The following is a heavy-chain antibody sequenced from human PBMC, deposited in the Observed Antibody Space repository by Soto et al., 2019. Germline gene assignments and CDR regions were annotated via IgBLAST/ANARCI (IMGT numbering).Heavy chain of an antibody. J-gene: IGHJ4*02. Sequence: EVQLVESGGGLVQPGGSLRLSCAASGFTFSSSWMHWVRQAPGKGLVWVSRINGDGGTTDYADSVKGRFTISRDNAKNTLYLQMHSLRGDDTAVYYCASIVDPPFDCWGQGTLVTVSS. CDR1: GFTFSSSW. D-gene: IGHD2-15*01. CDR2: INGDGGTT. V-gene: IGHV3-74*01. CDR3: ASIVDPPFDC.